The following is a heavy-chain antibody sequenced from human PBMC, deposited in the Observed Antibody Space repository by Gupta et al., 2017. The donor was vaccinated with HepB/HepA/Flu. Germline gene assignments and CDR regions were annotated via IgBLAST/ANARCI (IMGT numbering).Heavy chain of an antibody. CDR2: VYPSGSA. V-gene: IGHV4-4*07. J-gene: IGHJ4*02. Sequence: QVPLQESGPGLVKPSGTLALPCTVSHDSISGYFRHWIRQPAGRGLEWLGRVYPSGSANYNPSLNSRVTMSVDKSKNQFSLNLISVTTADTAVYFCAREPTNNWPFDSWGQGTLVTVSS. D-gene: IGHD1-1*01. CDR1: HDSISGYF. CDR3: AREPTNNWPFDS.